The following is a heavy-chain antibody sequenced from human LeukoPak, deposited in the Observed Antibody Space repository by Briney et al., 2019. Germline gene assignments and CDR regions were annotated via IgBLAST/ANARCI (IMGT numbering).Heavy chain of an antibody. CDR1: GASISSGGYY. Sequence: SQTLSLTCTVSGASISSGGYYWNWIRQHPGKGLEWIGYIYYSGSTYYTPSLRSRVTISVDTSKNQFSLKLSAVTAADTAVYYCARVVRDGSGYNYYFDYWGQGTLVTVSS. D-gene: IGHD3-22*01. J-gene: IGHJ4*02. CDR3: ARVVRDGSGYNYYFDY. CDR2: IYYSGST. V-gene: IGHV4-31*03.